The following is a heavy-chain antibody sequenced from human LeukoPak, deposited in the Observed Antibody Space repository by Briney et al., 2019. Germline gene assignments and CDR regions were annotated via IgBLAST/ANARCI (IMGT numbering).Heavy chain of an antibody. V-gene: IGHV3-23*01. D-gene: IGHD6-19*01. CDR3: AKGGDSSVWSRSDY. CDR1: GFTFSSYV. J-gene: IGHJ4*02. Sequence: GGSLRLSCEASGFTFSSYVMTWVRQAPGKGLEWVSAINNSGGSTYYAESVKGRFTLSRDSSKNTLYLQMNSLRAEDTAVYYCAKGGDSSVWSRSDYWGQGTLVTVSS. CDR2: INNSGGST.